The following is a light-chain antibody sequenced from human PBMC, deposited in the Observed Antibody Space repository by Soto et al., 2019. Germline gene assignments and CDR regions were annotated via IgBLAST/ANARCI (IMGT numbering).Light chain of an antibody. Sequence: QSALTQPASVSGSPGQSITISCAGTSSDVGGYKYVSWYQQNPGKAPKLIIYEVSSRPSGVSNRFSGSKSGNTASLTISGLQAEDEADYYCSSYTSASTLYVFGSGTRSP. CDR1: SSDVGGYKY. CDR3: SSYTSASTLYV. CDR2: EVS. J-gene: IGLJ1*01. V-gene: IGLV2-14*01.